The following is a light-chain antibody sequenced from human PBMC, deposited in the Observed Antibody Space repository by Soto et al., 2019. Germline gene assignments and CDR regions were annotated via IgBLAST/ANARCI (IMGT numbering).Light chain of an antibody. CDR3: SSYASSNNRV. V-gene: IGLV2-8*01. Sequence: QSALTQPASASGSPGQSVTISCTGTSSDVGGYNYVSWYQQHPGKAPKLMIYEVSKRPSGVSDRFSGSKSGNTASLTVSGLQAEDEADYYCSSYASSNNRVFGGGTQVTVL. J-gene: IGLJ3*02. CDR1: SSDVGGYNY. CDR2: EVS.